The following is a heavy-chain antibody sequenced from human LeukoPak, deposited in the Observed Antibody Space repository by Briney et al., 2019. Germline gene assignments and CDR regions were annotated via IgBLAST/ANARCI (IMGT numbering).Heavy chain of an antibody. CDR3: TRTPPATHYDFWSGSYTGWFDP. J-gene: IGHJ5*02. D-gene: IGHD3-3*01. Sequence: SETPFLTCTVSGGAISSSSYYWGWIRQSPGEGLEWTGSLYYNGRTYYNPSLKSRVTMSVDTSKNQFSLKLTSVTAADTATYYCTRTPPATHYDFWSGSYTGWFDPWGQGTLVTVSS. CDR1: GGAISSSSYY. CDR2: LYYNGRT. V-gene: IGHV4-39*01.